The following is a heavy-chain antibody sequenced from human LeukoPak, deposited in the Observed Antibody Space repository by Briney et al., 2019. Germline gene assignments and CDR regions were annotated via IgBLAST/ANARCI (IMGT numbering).Heavy chain of an antibody. J-gene: IGHJ5*02. CDR3: ARDLYGDWFDP. CDR2: IYYSGST. CDR1: GGSISSSSYY. D-gene: IGHD4-17*01. Sequence: PSETLSLTCTVSGGSISSSSYYWGWIRQPPGKGLEWIGSIYYSGSTYYNPSLKSRVTISVDTSKNQFSLKLSSVTAADTAVYYCARDLYGDWFDPWGQGTLVTVSS. V-gene: IGHV4-39*07.